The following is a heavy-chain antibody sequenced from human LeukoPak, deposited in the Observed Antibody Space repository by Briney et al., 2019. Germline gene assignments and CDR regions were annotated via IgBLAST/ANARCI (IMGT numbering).Heavy chain of an antibody. CDR2: IIPMIGTA. CDR1: GYTFTSYG. CDR3: ARVVGQQLGDWFDP. J-gene: IGHJ5*02. V-gene: IGHV1-69*05. Sequence: SVKVSCKASGYTFTSYGISWVRQAPGQGLEWMGGIIPMIGTANYAQKFQGRVTITTDESTSTAYMELSSLRSEDTAVYYCARVVGQQLGDWFDPWGQGTLVTVSS. D-gene: IGHD6-13*01.